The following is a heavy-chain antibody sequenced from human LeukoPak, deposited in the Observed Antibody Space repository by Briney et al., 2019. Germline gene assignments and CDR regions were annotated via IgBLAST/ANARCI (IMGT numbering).Heavy chain of an antibody. D-gene: IGHD3-16*01. CDR1: GFTFSSYS. CDR3: ARGGGLDV. J-gene: IGHJ6*02. V-gene: IGHV3-7*03. CDR2: INHNGNVN. Sequence: GGSLGLSCAASGFTFSSYSMNWARQAPGKGLEWVASINHNGNVNYYVDSVKGRFTISRDNAKNSLYLQMSNLRAEDTAVYFCARGGGLDVWGQGATVTVSS.